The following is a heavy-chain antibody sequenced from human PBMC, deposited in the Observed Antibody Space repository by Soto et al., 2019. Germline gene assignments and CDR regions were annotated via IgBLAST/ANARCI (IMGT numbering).Heavy chain of an antibody. D-gene: IGHD6-19*01. CDR1: GFTFSSYA. J-gene: IGHJ6*02. Sequence: PGGSLRLSCAASGFTFSSYAMHWVRQVPGKGLEWVAVISYDGSNKYYADSVKGRFTISRDNSKNTLYLQMNSLRAEDTAVYYCARALSSGWYLDYYYYYGMDVWGQGTTVTVSS. CDR3: ARALSSGWYLDYYYYYGMDV. CDR2: ISYDGSNK. V-gene: IGHV3-30-3*01.